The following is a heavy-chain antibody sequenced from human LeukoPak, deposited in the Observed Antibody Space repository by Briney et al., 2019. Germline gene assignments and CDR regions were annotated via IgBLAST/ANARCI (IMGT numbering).Heavy chain of an antibody. CDR1: GFTFSSYA. CDR3: ARAVGTMDALDI. J-gene: IGHJ3*02. Sequence: QPGGSLRLSCAASGFTFSSYAMSWVRQAPGKGLEWVSYISSSGATIYHADSVTQGRFTISRDNAKNSMYLQMNSLRAEDTAVYYCARAVGTMDALDIWGQGTMVTVSS. D-gene: IGHD1-26*01. V-gene: IGHV3-48*03. CDR2: ISSSGATI.